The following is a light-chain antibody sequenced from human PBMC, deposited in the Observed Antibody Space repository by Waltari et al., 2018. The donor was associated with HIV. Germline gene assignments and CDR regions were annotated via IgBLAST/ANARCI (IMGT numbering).Light chain of an antibody. CDR2: GVS. CDR1: QSISANY. Sequence: EIVLSQSPGTLSLSPGERATISCRASQSISANYLAWYQHKPGQAPRLLIYGVSSRASGIPDRFSGSGSGTDFTLTISRLEPEDFALYYCQQYSSSPRTFGQGTKVEIK. J-gene: IGKJ1*01. V-gene: IGKV3-20*01. CDR3: QQYSSSPRT.